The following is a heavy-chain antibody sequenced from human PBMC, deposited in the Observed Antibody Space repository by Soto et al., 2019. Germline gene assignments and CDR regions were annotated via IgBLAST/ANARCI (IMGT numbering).Heavy chain of an antibody. CDR1: GGSISSGVYY. CDR2: VYYSGST. J-gene: IGHJ5*02. V-gene: IGHV4-31*03. Sequence: QVQLQESGPGLVKPSQTLSLTCTVSGGSISSGVYYWSWIRQHPGNGLEWIGDVYYSGSTYYNPSLKSRVTLSVDTSKNQFSLTLSSVTAADTAVYYCARALTGYSVSNGFDPWGQGTLVTVSS. CDR3: ARALTGYSVSNGFDP. D-gene: IGHD2-15*01.